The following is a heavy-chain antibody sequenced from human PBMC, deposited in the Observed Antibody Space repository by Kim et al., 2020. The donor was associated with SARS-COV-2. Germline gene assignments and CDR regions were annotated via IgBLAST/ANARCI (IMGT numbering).Heavy chain of an antibody. V-gene: IGHV3-15*01. Sequence: GGSLRLSCAASGFTFSNAWLSWVRQAPGKGLEWVGRIKSKTDGETTDYAAPVKGRFTISRDDSKNTLYLQMNSLKTEDTAVYYCTTDQGELNDFWSGYYMFSFYYGMDVWGQGTTFTFSS. CDR3: TTDQGELNDFWSGYYMFSFYYGMDV. CDR1: GFTFSNAW. D-gene: IGHD3-3*01. J-gene: IGHJ6*02. CDR2: IKSKTDGETT.